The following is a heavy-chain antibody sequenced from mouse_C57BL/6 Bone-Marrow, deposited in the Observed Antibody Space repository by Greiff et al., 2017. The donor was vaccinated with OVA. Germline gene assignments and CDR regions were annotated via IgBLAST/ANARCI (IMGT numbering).Heavy chain of an antibody. CDR2: INPSTGGT. CDR1: GYSFTGYY. V-gene: IGHV1-42*01. D-gene: IGHD3-3*01. CDR3: AGDGFAY. J-gene: IGHJ3*01. Sequence: EVMLVESGPELVKPGASVKISCKASGYSFTGYYMNWVKQSPEKSLEWIGEINPSTGGTTYNQKFKAKATLTVDKSSSTAYMQLKSLTSEDSAVYYCAGDGFAYWGQGTLVTVSA.